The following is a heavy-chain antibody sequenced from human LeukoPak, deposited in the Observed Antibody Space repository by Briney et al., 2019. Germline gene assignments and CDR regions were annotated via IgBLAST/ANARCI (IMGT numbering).Heavy chain of an antibody. CDR2: IYYSGST. J-gene: IGHJ4*02. CDR3: ARHVVSGSYFDY. V-gene: IGHV4-39*01. D-gene: IGHD1-26*01. Sequence: SETLSLTCTVSGGSISSGDYYWSWIRQPPGKGLQWIGSIYYSGSTSYNPSLKSRVTTSVDTSKNQFSLRLSSVTAADTAVFYCARHVVSGSYFDYWGQGILVTVSS. CDR1: GGSISSGDYY.